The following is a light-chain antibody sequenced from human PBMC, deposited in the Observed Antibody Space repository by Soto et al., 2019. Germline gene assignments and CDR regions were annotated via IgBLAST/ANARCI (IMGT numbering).Light chain of an antibody. CDR2: GAS. CDR3: QQYGRSPLT. J-gene: IGKJ4*01. Sequence: EIVMTQSPATLSVSPGARATLSCRASQRVSNTQLAWYQQKHGQVPRLLIYGASSRATGIPDRFSGSGSGTDFTLTISRLEPEDFAVYYCQQYGRSPLTFGGGTKVDIK. CDR1: QRVSNTQ. V-gene: IGKV3-20*01.